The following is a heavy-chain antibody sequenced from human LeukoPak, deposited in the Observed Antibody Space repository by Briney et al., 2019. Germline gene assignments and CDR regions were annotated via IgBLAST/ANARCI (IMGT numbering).Heavy chain of an antibody. D-gene: IGHD6-13*01. Sequence: AGGSLRLSCAASGFTFSSYWMHWVRQAPGKGLVWVSRIKTDGSSTTYADSVKGRFTISRDNAKNTLYLQMNSLRVDDTAVHYCGPEAALGYWGQGTLVTVSS. V-gene: IGHV3-74*01. J-gene: IGHJ4*02. CDR1: GFTFSSYW. CDR3: GPEAALGY. CDR2: IKTDGSST.